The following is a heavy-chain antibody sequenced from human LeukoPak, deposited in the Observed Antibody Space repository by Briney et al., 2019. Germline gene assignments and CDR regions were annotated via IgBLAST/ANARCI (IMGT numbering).Heavy chain of an antibody. V-gene: IGHV3-74*01. CDR1: EFTFSSYW. D-gene: IGHD3-22*01. J-gene: IGHJ4*02. Sequence: GGSLRLFCEASEFTFSSYWMHWVRQAPGKGLVCVSRINSYGRTTINADSVKSRFTISRDNAKTTLYLKMNSLRDEDTAVYYCAREGYYDSSGYAIRFSYWGQGTLVTVSS. CDR3: AREGYYDSSGYAIRFSY. CDR2: INSYGRTT.